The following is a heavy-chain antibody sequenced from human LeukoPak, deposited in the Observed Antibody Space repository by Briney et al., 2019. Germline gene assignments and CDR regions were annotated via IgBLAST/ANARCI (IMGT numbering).Heavy chain of an antibody. CDR1: GDSISGSSYY. V-gene: IGHV4-39*07. Sequence: SETLSLTCTVSGDSISGSSYYWGWIRQPPGKGLEWIGSTFYNGRTYYKPSLKSRVTISVDTSKNQFSLKLSSVTAADTAVYYCARDGGYSGYDWFDYWGQGTLVTVSS. J-gene: IGHJ4*02. CDR3: ARDGGYSGYDWFDY. D-gene: IGHD5-12*01. CDR2: TFYNGRT.